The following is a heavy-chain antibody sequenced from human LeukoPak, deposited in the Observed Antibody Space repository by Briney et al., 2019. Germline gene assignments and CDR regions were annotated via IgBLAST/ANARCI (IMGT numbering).Heavy chain of an antibody. V-gene: IGHV4-39*01. D-gene: IGHD2-15*01. J-gene: IGHJ4*02. CDR1: GGSISSSSYY. Sequence: PSETLSLTCTVSGGSISSSSYYWGWIRQPPGKGLGWIGSIYYSGSTYYNPSLKSRVTISVDTSKNQFSLKLSSVTAADTAVYYCARQGGGSLDYWGQGTLVTVSS. CDR2: IYYSGST. CDR3: ARQGGGSLDY.